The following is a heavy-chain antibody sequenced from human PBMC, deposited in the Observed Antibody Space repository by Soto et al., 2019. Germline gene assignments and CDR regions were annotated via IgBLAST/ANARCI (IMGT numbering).Heavy chain of an antibody. Sequence: QVQLVESGGGVVQPGRSLRLSCAASGFTFSSYAIHWVRQAPGKGLEWVALISYDGSNKYYADSVKGRFTISRDNSKNTLYLHMNSLRAEDTAVYYCARDSGYCSGGSCYSTGFDPWGQGTLVTVSS. D-gene: IGHD2-15*01. J-gene: IGHJ5*02. CDR1: GFTFSSYA. CDR2: ISYDGSNK. V-gene: IGHV3-30*04. CDR3: ARDSGYCSGGSCYSTGFDP.